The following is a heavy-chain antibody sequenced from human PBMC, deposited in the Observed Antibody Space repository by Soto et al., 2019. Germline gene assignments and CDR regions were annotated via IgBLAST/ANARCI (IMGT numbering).Heavy chain of an antibody. J-gene: IGHJ4*02. CDR3: ARAYGDYYFDY. D-gene: IGHD4-17*01. Sequence: QVQLVQSGAEVKKPGASVKVSCKTSGYTFSSYGISWVRQAPGQGLEWMGWISTYKGDTHYVQNLQGRVTLTTDTSTSTAYMELRSLRSDDTAVYYCARAYGDYYFDYWGLGTLVTVSS. CDR1: GYTFSSYG. V-gene: IGHV1-18*01. CDR2: ISTYKGDT.